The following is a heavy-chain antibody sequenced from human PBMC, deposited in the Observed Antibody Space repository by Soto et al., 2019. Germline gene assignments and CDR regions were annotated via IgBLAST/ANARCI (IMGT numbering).Heavy chain of an antibody. CDR3: ARDQALGGMDV. J-gene: IGHJ6*02. CDR2: IYYSVST. D-gene: IGHD2-15*01. Sequence: QVQLQESGPGLVKPSQTLSLTCTVSGGSISSGDYNWSWIRQPPGKGLEWIGYIYYSVSTYYNPSLKSRVTISVDTSKNQCSLKLSSVTAADTAVYYCARDQALGGMDVWGQGTTVAVSS. V-gene: IGHV4-30-4*01. CDR1: GGSISSGDYN.